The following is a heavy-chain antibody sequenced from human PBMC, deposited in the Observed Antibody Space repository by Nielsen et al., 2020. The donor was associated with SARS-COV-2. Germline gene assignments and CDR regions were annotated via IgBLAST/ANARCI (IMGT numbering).Heavy chain of an antibody. CDR3: ARTEG. CDR1: GGSFNA. V-gene: IGHV1-69*06. CDR2: IVPSSDTT. J-gene: IGHJ4*02. Sequence: SVKVSCKASGGSFNAISWVRQTPGQGLEWMGGIVPSSDTTTYAQKFQGRVTITADKSRRIVYMEMRSLRSDDTGVYYCARTEGWGQGTLITVS.